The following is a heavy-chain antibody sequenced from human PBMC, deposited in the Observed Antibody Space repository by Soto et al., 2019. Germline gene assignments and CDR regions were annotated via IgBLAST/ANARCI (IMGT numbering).Heavy chain of an antibody. J-gene: IGHJ4*02. Sequence: GGSLRLSCEASGFNFSNAWMTWVRQAPGKGLEWVGRIKSKSNGGTADYAAPVKGRFTISRDDSKTTVYLQMNSLNAEDTAVYYCTTERAGGFDSWGQGTLVTVSS. CDR3: TTERAGGFDS. D-gene: IGHD6-13*01. V-gene: IGHV3-15*07. CDR1: GFNFSNAW. CDR2: IKSKSNGGTA.